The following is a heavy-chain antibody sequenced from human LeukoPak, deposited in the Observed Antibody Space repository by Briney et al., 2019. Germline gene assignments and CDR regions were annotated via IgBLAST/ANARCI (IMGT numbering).Heavy chain of an antibody. D-gene: IGHD4-17*01. CDR3: AKVGYGDYGEFDY. V-gene: IGHV3-30*18. CDR2: ISYDGSNK. CDR1: GFTFSSYG. Sequence: GGSLRLSCAASGFTFSSYGMHWVRQAPGKGLEWVAVISYDGSNKYYADSVKGRFTISRDNSKNTLYLQMNSLRAEDTAVYYCAKVGYGDYGEFDYWGQGTLVTVSS. J-gene: IGHJ4*02.